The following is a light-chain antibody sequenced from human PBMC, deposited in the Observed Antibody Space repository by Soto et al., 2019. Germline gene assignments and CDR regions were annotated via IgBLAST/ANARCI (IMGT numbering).Light chain of an antibody. V-gene: IGLV2-11*01. J-gene: IGLJ1*01. Sequence: QSVLTQPRSVSGSPGQSVTISCTGTSSDVGDYNYVSWYQQHPGKAPKLMIYDVSKRPSGVPDRFSGSKSGNTASLTISGLQAEDEADYYCCSYAGSYPYVFGTGTKVTV. CDR1: SSDVGDYNY. CDR2: DVS. CDR3: CSYAGSYPYV.